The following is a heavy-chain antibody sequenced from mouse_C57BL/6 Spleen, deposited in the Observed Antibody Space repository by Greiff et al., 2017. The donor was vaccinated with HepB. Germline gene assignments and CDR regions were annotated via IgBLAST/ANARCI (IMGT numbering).Heavy chain of an antibody. D-gene: IGHD4-1*01. Sequence: EVQLVESGGDLVKPGGSLKLSCAASGFTFSSYGMSWVRQTPDKRLEWVATISSGGSYTYYPDSVKGRFTISRDNAKNTLYLQMSSLKSEDTAMYYCARQGELGRGFAYWGQGTLVTVSA. V-gene: IGHV5-6*01. CDR1: GFTFSSYG. CDR3: ARQGELGRGFAY. CDR2: ISSGGSYT. J-gene: IGHJ3*01.